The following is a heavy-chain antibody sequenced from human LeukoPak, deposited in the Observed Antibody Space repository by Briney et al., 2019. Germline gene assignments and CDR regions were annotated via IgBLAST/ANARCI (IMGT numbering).Heavy chain of an antibody. Sequence: GGSLRLSCAASGFTFSSYDMSWVRQAPGEGLEWVSVMSAGDSTYYAGSVKGRFTISRDKTKNTLYLQMNSLRAEDTAVYYCAKGGVRGYSYGYLDYWGQGTLATVSS. CDR2: MSAGDST. V-gene: IGHV3-23*01. CDR3: AKGGVRGYSYGYLDY. J-gene: IGHJ4*02. D-gene: IGHD5-18*01. CDR1: GFTFSSYD.